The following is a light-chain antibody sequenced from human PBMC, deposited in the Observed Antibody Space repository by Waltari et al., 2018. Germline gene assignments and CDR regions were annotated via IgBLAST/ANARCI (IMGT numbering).Light chain of an antibody. CDR3: QQYNDWPLT. J-gene: IGKJ4*01. V-gene: IGKV3-15*01. CDR2: GAS. Sequence: IVMTQSPATLSVSPGERATLSCRASQSISTMLAWYQQKPGQAPRLLIHGASTRATGIPATFSGSGSGTDFTLPISSLQSEDFAVYYCQQYNDWPLTFGGGTKVESK. CDR1: QSISTM.